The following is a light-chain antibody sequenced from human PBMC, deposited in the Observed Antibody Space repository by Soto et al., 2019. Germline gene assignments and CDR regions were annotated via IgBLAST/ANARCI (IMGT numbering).Light chain of an antibody. Sequence: EIVMTQSPATLSVSPGERATLSCRASQSVSSKLAWYQQKPGQAPRLLIFGASTRATGIRARFSGSGSGTEFTLTISSLQSEDFAVYYCQQYSSWLWTFGQGTKVEIK. V-gene: IGKV3-15*01. CDR2: GAS. CDR1: QSVSSK. J-gene: IGKJ1*01. CDR3: QQYSSWLWT.